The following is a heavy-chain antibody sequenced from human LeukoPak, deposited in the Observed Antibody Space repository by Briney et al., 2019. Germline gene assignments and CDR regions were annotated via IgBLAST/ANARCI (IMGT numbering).Heavy chain of an antibody. CDR3: ARKAPRVGAADAFDI. D-gene: IGHD1-26*01. CDR2: ISAYNGNT. V-gene: IGHV1-18*01. CDR1: GYTFTSYG. Sequence: GASVKVSCKASGYTFTSYGISWVRQAPGQGLEWMGWISAYNGNTNYAQKLQGRVTMTTDTSTSTAYMERRSLRSDDTAVYYCARKAPRVGAADAFDIWGRGPMGTVSS. J-gene: IGHJ3*02.